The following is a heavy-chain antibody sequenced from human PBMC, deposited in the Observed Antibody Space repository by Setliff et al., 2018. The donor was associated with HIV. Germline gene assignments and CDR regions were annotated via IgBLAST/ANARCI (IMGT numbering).Heavy chain of an antibody. V-gene: IGHV4-34*01. CDR2: IHHSGST. CDR1: GESLSGYY. J-gene: IGHJ4*02. Sequence: SETLSPPCAVYGESLSGYYWSWIRQPPGKGLHWIGDIHHSGSTYYNPSLRGRVTLPIYTSKDQFSLKLTSLTAAATAVYYCARGLGMVESTTPFDFWGQGTLVTVSS. D-gene: IGHD1-26*01. CDR3: ARGLGMVESTTPFDF.